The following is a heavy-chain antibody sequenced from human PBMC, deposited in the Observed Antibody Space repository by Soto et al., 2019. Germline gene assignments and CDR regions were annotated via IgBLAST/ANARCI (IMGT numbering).Heavy chain of an antibody. Sequence: QVQLVQSGAEVKKPGASVKVSCKASGYTFTGYYMHWVRQAPGQGLEWMGWINPNSGGTNYAQKFQGWVTMTRDTSISTAYMELSRLRSDDTAVYYCARSDYYDSSGYYHPFDAFDIWGQGTMVTVSS. J-gene: IGHJ3*02. CDR3: ARSDYYDSSGYYHPFDAFDI. CDR1: GYTFTGYY. V-gene: IGHV1-2*04. D-gene: IGHD3-22*01. CDR2: INPNSGGT.